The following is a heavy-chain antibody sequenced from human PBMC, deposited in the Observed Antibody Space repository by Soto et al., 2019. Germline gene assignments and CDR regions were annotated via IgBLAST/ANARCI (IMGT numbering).Heavy chain of an antibody. CDR2: ISAYNGNT. CDR1: GYTFTSYG. CDR3: ARKMKGIYHYYYYYGMDV. J-gene: IGHJ6*02. V-gene: IGHV1-18*01. Sequence: VASVKVSCKASGYTFTSYGISWVRQAPGQGLEWMGWISAYNGNTNYAQKLQGRVTMTTDTSTSTAYMELRSLRSDDTAVYYCARKMKGIYHYYYYYGMDVWGQGXTVTVYS.